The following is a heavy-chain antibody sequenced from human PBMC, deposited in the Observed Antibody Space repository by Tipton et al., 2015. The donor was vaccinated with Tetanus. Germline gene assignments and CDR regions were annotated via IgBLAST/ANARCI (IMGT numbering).Heavy chain of an antibody. CDR2: IYYSGST. CDR1: GGSISSYY. CDR3: ARLQDIVVVVAAPRFDP. J-gene: IGHJ5*02. V-gene: IGHV4-59*12. D-gene: IGHD2-15*01. Sequence: TLSLTCTVSGGSISSYYWSWIRQPPGKGLEWIGYIYYSGSTNYNPSLKSRVTISVDTSKNQFSLKLSSVTAADTAVYYCARLQDIVVVVAAPRFDPWGQGTLVTVSS.